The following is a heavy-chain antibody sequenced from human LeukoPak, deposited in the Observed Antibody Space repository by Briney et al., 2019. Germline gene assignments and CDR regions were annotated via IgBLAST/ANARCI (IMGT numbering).Heavy chain of an antibody. CDR3: AASYCGGDCYSYYFDY. Sequence: SETLSLTCTVSGGSISSYYWSWIRQPAGKGLEWIGRIYTSGSTNYNPSLKSRVTISVDKSKNQFSLKLSSVTAADTAVYYCAASYCGGDCYSYYFDYWGQGTLVTVSS. CDR1: GGSISSYY. D-gene: IGHD2-21*02. CDR2: IYTSGST. J-gene: IGHJ4*02. V-gene: IGHV4-4*07.